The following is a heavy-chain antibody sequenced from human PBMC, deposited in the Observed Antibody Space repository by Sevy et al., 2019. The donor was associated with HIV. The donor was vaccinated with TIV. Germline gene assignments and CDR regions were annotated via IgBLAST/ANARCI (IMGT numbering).Heavy chain of an antibody. V-gene: IGHV4-59*01. CDR1: GGSISSYY. D-gene: IGHD6-19*01. J-gene: IGHJ4*02. CDR2: IYYSGST. CDR3: ARGRSSGWYNEGYDY. Sequence: SETLSLTCTVSGGSISSYYWSWIRQPPGKGLEWIGFIYYSGSTNYNPSLKSRVTISVDTSKNQFSLKLSSVTAADTAVYYCARGRSSGWYNEGYDYWGQGTLVTVSS.